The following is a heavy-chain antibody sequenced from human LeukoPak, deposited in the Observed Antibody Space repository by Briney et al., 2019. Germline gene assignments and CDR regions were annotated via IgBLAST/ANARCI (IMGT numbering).Heavy chain of an antibody. Sequence: SETLSLTCTVSGGSISSYYWSWIRQPPQKGLEWIGYIHYSGATNYNPSLKSRVTISVDTSKNHFSLQLSSVTAADTAVYYCARDHTSPPHSSLDYWGQGTLVTVSS. D-gene: IGHD5-18*01. V-gene: IGHV4-59*12. CDR2: IHYSGAT. CDR1: GGSISSYY. J-gene: IGHJ4*02. CDR3: ARDHTSPPHSSLDY.